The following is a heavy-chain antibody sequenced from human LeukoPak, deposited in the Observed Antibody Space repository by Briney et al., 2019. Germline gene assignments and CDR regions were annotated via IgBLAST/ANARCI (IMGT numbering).Heavy chain of an antibody. Sequence: SETLSLTRTVSGGSISSYYWSWIRQPPGKGLEWIGYIYYSGSTNYNPSLKSRVTISVDTSKNQFSLKLSSVTAADTAVYYCASSYSSGWVDYWGQGTLVTVSS. CDR3: ASSYSSGWVDY. CDR2: IYYSGST. V-gene: IGHV4-59*08. D-gene: IGHD6-19*01. CDR1: GGSISSYY. J-gene: IGHJ4*02.